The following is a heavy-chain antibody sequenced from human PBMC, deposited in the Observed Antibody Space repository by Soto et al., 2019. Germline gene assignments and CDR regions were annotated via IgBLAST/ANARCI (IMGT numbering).Heavy chain of an antibody. CDR3: ARDAAARDGRGGMDV. V-gene: IGHV3-33*01. D-gene: IGHD6-6*01. CDR1: GFTFRQYG. CDR2: IFYDESKE. Sequence: GGSLRLSCAASGFTFRQYGMHWVRQAPGKGLEWVAVIFYDESKEYYADSVRGRFTISRDNSNNMLYLQMNSLRGEDTALYYCARDAAARDGRGGMDVWGQGTTVTVSS. J-gene: IGHJ6*02.